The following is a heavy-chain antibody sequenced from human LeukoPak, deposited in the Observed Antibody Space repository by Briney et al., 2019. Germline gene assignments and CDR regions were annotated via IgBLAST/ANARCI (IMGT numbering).Heavy chain of an antibody. CDR2: IYSGGST. V-gene: IGHV3-53*01. CDR3: AKDQVWIVVGSFDY. J-gene: IGHJ4*02. Sequence: GGSLRLSCAASGFTVSSNYMSWVRQAPGKGLEWVAVIYSGGSTYYAASVKGRFTISRDNSKNTLYLQMTSLRAEDTAVYYCAKDQVWIVVGSFDYWGQGTLVTVSS. D-gene: IGHD3-22*01. CDR1: GFTVSSNY.